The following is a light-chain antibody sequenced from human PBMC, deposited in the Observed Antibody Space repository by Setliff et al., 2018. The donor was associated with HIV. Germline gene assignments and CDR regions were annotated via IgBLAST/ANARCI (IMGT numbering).Light chain of an antibody. CDR2: DVS. CDR1: SSDVGGYDF. CDR3: ASYRSPATYV. V-gene: IGLV2-14*03. J-gene: IGLJ1*01. Sequence: QSALAQPASVSGSPGQSITISCLGTSSDVGGYDFVSWYQQRPGKAPKLIIFDVSERPSGVSHRFSGSKSGNTASLTISGLQTEDEADYFCASYRSPATYVFGIGTKVTVL.